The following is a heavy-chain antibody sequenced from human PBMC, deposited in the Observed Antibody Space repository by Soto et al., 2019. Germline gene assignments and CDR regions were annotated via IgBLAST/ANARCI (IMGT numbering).Heavy chain of an antibody. CDR3: ARDTQQWLVREPTY. J-gene: IGHJ4*02. V-gene: IGHV3-21*01. Sequence: PGGSLRLSCAASGFTFSSYSMNWVRQAPGKGLEWVSSISSSSSYIYYADSVKGRFTISRDNAKNSLYLQMNSLRAEDTAVYYCARDTQQWLVREPTYWGQGTLVTVSS. D-gene: IGHD6-19*01. CDR2: ISSSSSYI. CDR1: GFTFSSYS.